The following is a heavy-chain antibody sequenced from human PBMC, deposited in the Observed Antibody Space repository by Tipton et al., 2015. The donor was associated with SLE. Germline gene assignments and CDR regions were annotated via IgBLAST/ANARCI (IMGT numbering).Heavy chain of an antibody. V-gene: IGHV4-39*07. Sequence: TLSLTCTVSGGSISSSSYYWGWIRQPPGKGLEWIGSIYYGGSTYYYPSLKSRITISVDTSKNQFSLEVRSVTAADTAVYYCVRLRSKVLIDYWGQGTLVTVSS. CDR2: IYYGGST. CDR3: VRLRSKVLIDY. J-gene: IGHJ4*02. CDR1: GGSISSSSYY. D-gene: IGHD2-8*01.